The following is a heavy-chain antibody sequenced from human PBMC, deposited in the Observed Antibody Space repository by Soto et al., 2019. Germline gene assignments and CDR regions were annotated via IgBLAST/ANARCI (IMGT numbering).Heavy chain of an antibody. CDR3: ARGRYGDY. V-gene: IGHV1-18*01. CDR2: ISAHNGNT. Sequence: QVHLVQSGAEVKKPGASVKVSCKGSGYTFTSYSITWVRQAPGQGLEWMGWISAHNGNTNYAQKFQGRVTVTRDTSTSTAYMELRRLRSDDTAVYYCARGRYGDYWGQGALVTVSS. J-gene: IGHJ4*02. D-gene: IGHD1-1*01. CDR1: GYTFTSYS.